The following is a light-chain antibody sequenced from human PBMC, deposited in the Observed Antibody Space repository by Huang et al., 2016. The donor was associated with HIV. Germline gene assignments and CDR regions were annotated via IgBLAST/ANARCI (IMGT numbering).Light chain of an antibody. Sequence: DIVMTQSPLSLPVTPGEPASISCRSSQSLLESKGNNYWDWYLQKPGQSSQLLMYMAFYRASGVPDRFSVGGAGTNFTLKISKVEAEDVGIYYCMQALQTPYTFGQGTRLEIK. V-gene: IGKV2-28*01. J-gene: IGKJ2*01. CDR3: MQALQTPYT. CDR1: QSLLESKGNNY. CDR2: MAF.